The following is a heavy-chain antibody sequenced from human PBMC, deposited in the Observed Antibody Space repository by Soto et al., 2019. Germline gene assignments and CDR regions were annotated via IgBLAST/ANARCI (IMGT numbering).Heavy chain of an antibody. CDR3: ATHLSFVPAAYYFDY. CDR1: GFTFSSYA. Sequence: PGGSLRPSCAASGFTFSSYAMSWVRQAPGKGLEWVSAISGSGGSTYYADSVKGRFTISRDNSKNTLYLQMNSLRAEDTAVYYCATHLSFVPAAYYFDYWGQGTLVTVSS. V-gene: IGHV3-23*01. J-gene: IGHJ4*02. D-gene: IGHD2-2*01. CDR2: ISGSGGST.